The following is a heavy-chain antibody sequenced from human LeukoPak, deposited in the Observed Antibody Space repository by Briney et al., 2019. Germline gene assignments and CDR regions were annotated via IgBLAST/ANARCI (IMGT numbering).Heavy chain of an antibody. CDR1: AASFSSGDFS. D-gene: IGHD3-10*01. J-gene: IGHJ4*02. V-gene: IGHV4-30-2*01. CDR3: ARGLGVRGVILTYFDS. CDR2: IYRSGAT. Sequence: PSQTLSLTCAFSAASFSSGDFSWSWIRQPPGKGLEWIGYIYRSGATYYNPSLKSPVTMSVDRSKNQFSLKLSSVTAADTAVYYCARGLGVRGVILTYFDSWGQGTLVTVSS.